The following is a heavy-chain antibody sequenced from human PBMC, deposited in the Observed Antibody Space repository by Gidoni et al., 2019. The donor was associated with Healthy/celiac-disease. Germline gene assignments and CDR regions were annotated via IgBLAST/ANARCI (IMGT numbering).Heavy chain of an antibody. Sequence: EVQLVESGGGLVKPGGSLRLSCAASGFTFSSDSMNWVRQAHGKALEWVISISSSRIYIYYAESVKGRFTISRENAKKSLYLQMNSLRAEDTAVYYCASEFTSYGDYGYWGQGTLVTVSS. CDR2: ISSSRIYI. J-gene: IGHJ4*02. CDR3: ASEFTSYGDYGY. CDR1: GFTFSSDS. V-gene: IGHV3-21*01. D-gene: IGHD4-17*01.